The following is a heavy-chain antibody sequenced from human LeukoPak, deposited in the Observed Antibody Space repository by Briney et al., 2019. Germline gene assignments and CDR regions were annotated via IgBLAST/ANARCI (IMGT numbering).Heavy chain of an antibody. D-gene: IGHD2-2*01. CDR3: AKCWAGYQLLGAFDL. CDR1: GFTFSSYG. CDR2: IWYDGSNK. J-gene: IGHJ3*01. Sequence: GGSLRLSCAASGFTFSSYGMHWVRQAPGKGLEWVAVIWYDGSNKYYADSVKGRFTISRDNSKNMLYLQMNSLRAEDTAVYYCAKCWAGYQLLGAFDLWGQGTMVTVSS. V-gene: IGHV3-33*03.